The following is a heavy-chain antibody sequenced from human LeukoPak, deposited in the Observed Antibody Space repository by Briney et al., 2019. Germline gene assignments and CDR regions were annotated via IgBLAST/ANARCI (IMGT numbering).Heavy chain of an antibody. CDR1: GFTFSNAW. V-gene: IGHV3-15*01. Sequence: GGSLRLSCTASGFTFSNAWMNWVRQAPGKGLEWVAYIKSKTDGGTTDYAAPVKGRFTISRDDSENTLYLQMNSLKTEDTAVYYCTTANYGAYDYWGQETLVTVSS. CDR3: TTANYGAYDY. D-gene: IGHD4-17*01. CDR2: IKSKTDGGTT. J-gene: IGHJ4*02.